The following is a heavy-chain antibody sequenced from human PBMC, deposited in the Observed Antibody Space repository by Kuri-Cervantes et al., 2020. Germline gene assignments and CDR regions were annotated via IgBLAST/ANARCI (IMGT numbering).Heavy chain of an antibody. CDR1: GYTFTGYY. CDR3: ARSDYYYDSSGYYYY. V-gene: IGHV1-2*02. J-gene: IGHJ4*02. D-gene: IGHD3-22*01. CDR2: INPNSGGT. Sequence: ASVKVSCKASGYTFTGYYMHWVRQAPGQGLEWMGWINPNSGGTNYAQKFQGRVTITADKSTSTAYMELSSLRSEDTAVYYCARSDYYYDSSGYYYYWGQGTLVTVSS.